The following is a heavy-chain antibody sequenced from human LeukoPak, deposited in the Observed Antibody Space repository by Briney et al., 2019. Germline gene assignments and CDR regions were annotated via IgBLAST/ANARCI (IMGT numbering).Heavy chain of an antibody. J-gene: IGHJ6*03. V-gene: IGHV3-30*02. CDR2: IWYGGTNK. CDR3: AKDGRHCSSTSCLGDYYYYYMDV. D-gene: IGHD2-2*01. CDR1: GFTFSTFG. Sequence: GGSLRLSCAASGFTFSTFGMHWVRQAPGKGLEWVAVIWYGGTNKYYADSVRGRFTISRGNSKNTLYLQMNSLRAEDTAVYYCAKDGRHCSSTSCLGDYYYYYMDVWGKGTTVTVSS.